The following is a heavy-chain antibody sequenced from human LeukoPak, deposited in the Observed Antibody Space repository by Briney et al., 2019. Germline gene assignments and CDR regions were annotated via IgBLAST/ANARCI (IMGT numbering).Heavy chain of an antibody. D-gene: IGHD2-2*01. J-gene: IGHJ4*02. V-gene: IGHV4-39*01. CDR2: IDYRGNT. CDR1: GGSISSSNYY. Sequence: PSETLSLTCTVSGGSISSSNYYWSWIRQPPGKGLEWIGSIDYRGNTYNSPSLKSRVTISVATSKTQFSLNLSSVTAADTALYYCARQEVYCSGTSCSDYWGQGTLVTVSS. CDR3: ARQEVYCSGTSCSDY.